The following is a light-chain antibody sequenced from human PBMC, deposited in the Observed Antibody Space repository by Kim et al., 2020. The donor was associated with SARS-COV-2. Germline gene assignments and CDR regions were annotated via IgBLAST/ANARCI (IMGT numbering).Light chain of an antibody. J-gene: IGLJ3*02. CDR2: YDS. V-gene: IGLV3-21*04. Sequence: AQGKAARITCGGNNNGSKKVQWYQQKPGQDPVLVIYYDSDRPSGIPERFSGSNSGNTATLTISRVEAGDEADYYCQVWDSSSDHPVFGGGTQLTVL. CDR1: NNGSKK. CDR3: QVWDSSSDHPV.